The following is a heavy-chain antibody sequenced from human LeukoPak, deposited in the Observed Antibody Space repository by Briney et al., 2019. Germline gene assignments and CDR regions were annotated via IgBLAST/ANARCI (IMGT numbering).Heavy chain of an antibody. CDR2: IIPIFGTA. V-gene: IGHV1-69*13. J-gene: IGHJ5*02. CDR1: GGTFSSYA. CDR3: AREIAARREGWFDP. D-gene: IGHD6-6*01. Sequence: SVTVSCKASGGTFSSYAISWVRQAHGQGLERMGGIIPIFGTANYAQKFQGRVTITADESTSTAYMELSSLRSEDTAVYYCAREIAARREGWFDPWGQGTLVTVSS.